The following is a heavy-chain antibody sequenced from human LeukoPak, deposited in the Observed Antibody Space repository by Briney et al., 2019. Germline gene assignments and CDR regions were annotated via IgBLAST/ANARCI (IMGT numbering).Heavy chain of an antibody. J-gene: IGHJ4*02. Sequence: PMASVKVSCKAPGDTFSRYALTWVRQAPGQGLEWMGRIIPILGIPNYARKFEGRVTITADRSTSTAYMELNNLRSEDTAVYFCARDQPRAKDLDQWGQGTLVTVSS. CDR3: ARDQPRAKDLDQ. CDR2: IIPILGIP. CDR1: GDTFSRYA. V-gene: IGHV1-69*04.